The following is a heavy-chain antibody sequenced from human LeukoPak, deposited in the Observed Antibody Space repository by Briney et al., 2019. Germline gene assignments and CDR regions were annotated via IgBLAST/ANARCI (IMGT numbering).Heavy chain of an antibody. V-gene: IGHV1-8*01. D-gene: IGHD6-19*01. CDR1: GYTFTSYD. CDR3: ARGRRSSGWSLYYYYYYGMDV. CDR2: MNPNSGNT. Sequence: ASVKVSCKASGYTFTSYDINWVRQATGQGLEWMGWMNPNSGNTGYAQKFQGRVTMTRNTSISTAYMELSSLRSEDTAVYYCARGRRSSGWSLYYYYYYGMDVWGQGTTVTVSS. J-gene: IGHJ6*02.